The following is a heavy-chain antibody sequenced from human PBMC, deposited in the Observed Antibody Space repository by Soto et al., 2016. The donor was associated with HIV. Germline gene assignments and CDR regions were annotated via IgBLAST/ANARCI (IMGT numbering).Heavy chain of an antibody. CDR1: GGSFNDYY. CDR2: INSSGST. Sequence: QVRLEEWGAGLLKPAETLSLNCAVYGGSFNDYYWSWIRQSPGRGLEWIGEINSSGSTNYNPSLKSRVTMSIDTVKKQFFMKLTSVTAADTGVYYAARLDYSGNAHYFDYVGPGTLVTVSS. J-gene: IGHJ4*02. V-gene: IGHV4-34*01. D-gene: IGHD1-26*01. CDR3: ARLDYSGNAHYFDY.